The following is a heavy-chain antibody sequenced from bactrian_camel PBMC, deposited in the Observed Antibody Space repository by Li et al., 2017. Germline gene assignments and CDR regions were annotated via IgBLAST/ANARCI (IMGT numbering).Heavy chain of an antibody. J-gene: IGHJ4*01. CDR1: EFIHVSEC. CDR2: LYTAGDST. CDR3: LDAFLNY. D-gene: IGHD4*01. V-gene: IGHV3S54*01. Sequence: HVQLVESGGGSVQTGGSLRLSCAASEFIHVSECMAWFRQAPGQKREAVAALYTAGDSTFYADSVKGRFTISQDYAKKHIAAKLNNLVVNCRAQICALDAFLNYLGQGTQVTVS.